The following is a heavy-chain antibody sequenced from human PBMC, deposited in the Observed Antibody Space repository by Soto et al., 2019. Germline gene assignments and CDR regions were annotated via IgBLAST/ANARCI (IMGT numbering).Heavy chain of an antibody. CDR3: AKKPFSRWYGTNNWFDP. CDR1: GFTFSSYA. V-gene: IGHV3-23*01. D-gene: IGHD2-15*01. CDR2: ISGSGGST. Sequence: EVQLLESGGGLVQPGGSLRLSCAASGFTFSSYAMSWVRQAPGKGLEWVSAISGSGGSTYYADSVKGRFTISRDNSKNTLYLQMNSLRAEDTAVYYCAKKPFSRWYGTNNWFDPWGQGTLVTVSS. J-gene: IGHJ5*02.